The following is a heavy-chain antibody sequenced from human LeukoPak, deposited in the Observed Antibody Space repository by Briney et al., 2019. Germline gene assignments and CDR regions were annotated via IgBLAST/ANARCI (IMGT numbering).Heavy chain of an antibody. CDR2: ISAYNGNT. V-gene: IGHV1-18*01. CDR1: GYTFINYG. J-gene: IGHJ4*02. CDR3: ARSTPAVAKTGPXSDY. D-gene: IGHD6-19*01. Sequence: ASVKVSCKASGYTFINYGISWVRQAPGQGLEWMGWISAYNGNTNYAQKLQGRVTMTTDTSTSTAYMELRSLRSDDTAVYYCARSTPAVAKTGPXSDYWGQGTLVTVSS.